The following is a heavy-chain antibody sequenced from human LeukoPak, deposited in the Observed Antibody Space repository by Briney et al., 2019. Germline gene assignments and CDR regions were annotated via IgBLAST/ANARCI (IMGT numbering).Heavy chain of an antibody. CDR3: ARWFGEFPYAFDI. D-gene: IGHD3-10*01. CDR2: IYSGGRT. CDR1: GFTVSSNY. Sequence: GGSLRLSCAASGFTVSSNYMSWVRQAPGKVLEWVSVIYSGGRTYYADSVRGRFTISRDNSKNTLYLQMNSLRAEDTAVYYCARWFGEFPYAFDIWGQGTMVTVPS. V-gene: IGHV3-53*01. J-gene: IGHJ3*02.